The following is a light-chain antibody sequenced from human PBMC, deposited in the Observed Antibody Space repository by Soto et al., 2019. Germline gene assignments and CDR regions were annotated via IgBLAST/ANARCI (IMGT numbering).Light chain of an antibody. CDR1: SSNIGSNT. J-gene: IGLJ3*02. Sequence: QPVLIQPPSASGTPGQRVTISCSGSSSNIGSNTVNWFQQLPGTAPKLLIYSNNQRPSGVPDRFSGSRSGTSASLAISGLQSEDEADYYCAAWDDSLNGWVFGGGTKLTVL. CDR2: SNN. CDR3: AAWDDSLNGWV. V-gene: IGLV1-44*01.